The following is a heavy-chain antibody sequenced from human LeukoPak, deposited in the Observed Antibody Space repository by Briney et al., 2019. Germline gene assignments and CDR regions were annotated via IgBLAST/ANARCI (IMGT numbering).Heavy chain of an antibody. V-gene: IGHV1-2*06. Sequence: GASVKVSCKAFGYTFTNYYVHWVRQAPGQGLEWMGRINPNTGGTKSAQKFQGRVTVTRDTSISTAYMELTRLRSDDTAVYYCARDRAVARGYSGNDYHYGMDVWGQGTTVTVSS. CDR3: ARDRAVARGYSGNDYHYGMDV. CDR1: GYTFTNYY. J-gene: IGHJ6*02. CDR2: INPNTGGT. D-gene: IGHD5-12*01.